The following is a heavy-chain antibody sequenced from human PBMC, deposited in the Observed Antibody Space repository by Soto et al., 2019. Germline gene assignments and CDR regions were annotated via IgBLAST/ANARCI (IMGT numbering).Heavy chain of an antibody. CDR1: GDSVSSNSAA. J-gene: IGHJ3*02. D-gene: IGHD6-19*01. V-gene: IGHV6-1*01. CDR3: ARGPLIAVAGLDAFDI. Sequence: PSQTLSLTCAISGDSVSSNSAAWNWIRQSPSRGLEWLGRTYYRSKWYNDYAVSVKSRITINPDTSKNQFSLQLNSVTPEDTAVYYCARGPLIAVAGLDAFDIWGQGTMVTVSS. CDR2: TYYRSKWYN.